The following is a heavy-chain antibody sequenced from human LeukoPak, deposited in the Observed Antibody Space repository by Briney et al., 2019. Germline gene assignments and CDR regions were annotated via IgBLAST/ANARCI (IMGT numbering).Heavy chain of an antibody. V-gene: IGHV4-38-2*02. Sequence: SETLSLTCTVSGYFISSGYYWGWIRQSPGKGLEWIGTMFHSGNTYYNPSLKSRVTISVDTSKNQFSLSLSSVTAADTAVYYCARITFVVEGYGMDVWGQGTTVTVSS. CDR1: GYFISSGYY. J-gene: IGHJ6*02. CDR3: ARITFVVEGYGMDV. CDR2: MFHSGNT. D-gene: IGHD2-21*01.